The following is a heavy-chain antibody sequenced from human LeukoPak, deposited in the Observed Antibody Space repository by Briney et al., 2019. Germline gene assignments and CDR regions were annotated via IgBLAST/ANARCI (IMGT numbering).Heavy chain of an antibody. CDR2: ISSSSSYI. V-gene: IGHV3-21*01. Sequence: GGSLRLSCAASGFTFSSYSMNWVRQAPGKGLEWVSSISSSSSYIYYADSVKGRSTISRDNAKNSLYLQMNSLRAEDTAVYYCARAYSSSTFDYWGQGTLVTVSS. CDR1: GFTFSSYS. J-gene: IGHJ4*02. CDR3: ARAYSSSTFDY. D-gene: IGHD6-6*01.